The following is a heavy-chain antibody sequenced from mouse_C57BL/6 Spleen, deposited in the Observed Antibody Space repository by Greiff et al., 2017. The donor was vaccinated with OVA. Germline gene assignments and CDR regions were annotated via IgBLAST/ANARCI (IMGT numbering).Heavy chain of an antibody. CDR2: ISSGSSTI. CDR3: AGATVVDPFAY. Sequence: DVHLVESGGGLVKPGGSLKLSCAASGFTFSDYGMHWVRQAPEKGLEWVAYISSGSSTIYYADTVKGRFTISRDNAKNTLFLQMTSLRSEDTAMYYWAGATVVDPFAYWGQGTLVTVSA. D-gene: IGHD1-1*01. V-gene: IGHV5-17*01. J-gene: IGHJ3*01. CDR1: GFTFSDYG.